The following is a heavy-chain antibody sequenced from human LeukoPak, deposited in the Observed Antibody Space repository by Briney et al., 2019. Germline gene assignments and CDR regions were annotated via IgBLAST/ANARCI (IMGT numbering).Heavy chain of an antibody. J-gene: IGHJ4*02. V-gene: IGHV3-53*01. CDR3: ARSSSWYGVDY. Sequence: PGGSLRLSCAASGFTISSNYMSWVRQAPGKGLEWVSVIYSGGSTYYADSVKGRFTISGDNSKNTLYLQMNSLRAEDTAVYYCARSSSWYGVDYWGQGTLVTVSS. CDR2: IYSGGST. CDR1: GFTISSNY. D-gene: IGHD6-13*01.